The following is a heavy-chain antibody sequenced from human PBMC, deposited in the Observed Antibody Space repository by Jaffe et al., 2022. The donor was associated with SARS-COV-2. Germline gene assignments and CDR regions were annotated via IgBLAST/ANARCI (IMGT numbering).Heavy chain of an antibody. CDR2: IYYSGSP. Sequence: QLQLQESGPGLVKPSETLSLTCSASGGSISRSSYYWGWIRQPPGKGLEWIGSIYYSGSPQYNPSLKSRVTISVDASKNQFSLKLSSLTAADTAVYYCARFIVAVSNWSFDLWGRGTLVTVSS. J-gene: IGHJ2*01. CDR3: ARFIVAVSNWSFDL. D-gene: IGHD3-22*01. CDR1: GGSISRSSYY. V-gene: IGHV4-39*01.